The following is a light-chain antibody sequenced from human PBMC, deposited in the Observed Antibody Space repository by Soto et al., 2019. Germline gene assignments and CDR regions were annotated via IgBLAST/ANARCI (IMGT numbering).Light chain of an antibody. CDR3: QQYNTYPLT. Sequence: DIQMTQSPSTLSASVGDRVTITCRASQTISNWLAWYQQKPGKAPKVLIFDASTLAGGVPSRFSGRRSGTDFTLTISILQPSDFATYYCQQYNTYPLTFGGGTKVEI. CDR2: DAS. J-gene: IGKJ4*01. CDR1: QTISNW. V-gene: IGKV1-5*01.